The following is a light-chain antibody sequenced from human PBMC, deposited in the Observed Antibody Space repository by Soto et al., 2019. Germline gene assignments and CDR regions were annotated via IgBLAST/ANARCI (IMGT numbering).Light chain of an antibody. J-gene: IGLJ2*01. CDR1: SSDVGGYNY. CDR2: DVS. Sequence: QSALTQPASVSGSPGQSITISCTGTSSDVGGYNYVSWYQQHPGKAPKLMIYDVSNRPSGVSNRFSGSKSGNTASLTISGLQAEDEADYYCRSYTSSRKGVFGGGTKVTVL. CDR3: RSYTSSRKGV. V-gene: IGLV2-14*01.